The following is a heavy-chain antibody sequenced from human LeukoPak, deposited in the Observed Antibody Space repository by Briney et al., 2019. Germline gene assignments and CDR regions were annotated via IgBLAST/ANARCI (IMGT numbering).Heavy chain of an antibody. V-gene: IGHV1-2*02. J-gene: IGHJ6*02. CDR1: GYTFTGYY. CDR3: ARDIVVVPAAMDYYYYGMDV. Sequence: ASVKVSCKASGYTFTGYYMHWVRQAPGQGLEWMGWINPNSGGTNYAQTFQGRVTMTRDTSISTAYMELSRLRSDDTAVYYCARDIVVVPAAMDYYYYGMDVWGQGTTVTVSS. D-gene: IGHD2-2*01. CDR2: INPNSGGT.